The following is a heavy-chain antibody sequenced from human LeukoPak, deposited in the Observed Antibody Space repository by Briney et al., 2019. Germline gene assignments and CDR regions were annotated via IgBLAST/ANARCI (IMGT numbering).Heavy chain of an antibody. D-gene: IGHD1-26*01. Sequence: GASVKVSCKASGYTFTSYYMHWVRQAPGQGLEWMGIINPSGGSTSYAQKFQGRVPMTRDMSTSTVYMELSSLRSEDTAVYYCARDVSTTPSATWFDPWGQGTLVTVSS. V-gene: IGHV1-46*01. CDR3: ARDVSTTPSATWFDP. CDR2: INPSGGST. J-gene: IGHJ5*02. CDR1: GYTFTSYY.